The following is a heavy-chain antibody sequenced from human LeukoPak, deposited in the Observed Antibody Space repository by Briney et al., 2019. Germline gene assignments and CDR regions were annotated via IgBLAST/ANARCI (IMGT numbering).Heavy chain of an antibody. CDR2: MSSSDDGR. CDR3: AKAPVTSCRGAFCYPFDC. CDR1: GFTFSSYA. D-gene: IGHD2-15*01. Sequence: GGSLRLSCAASGFTFSSYAMSWVRQAPGKGLGWVSAMSSSDDGRYYAASVRGRFTISRDTSRSTLYLQMNSLRAEDAAVYYCAKAPVTSCRGAFCYPFDCWGQGTLVTVSS. V-gene: IGHV3-23*01. J-gene: IGHJ4*02.